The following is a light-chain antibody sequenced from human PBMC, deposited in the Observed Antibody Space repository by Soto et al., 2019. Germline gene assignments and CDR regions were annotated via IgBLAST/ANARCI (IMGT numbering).Light chain of an antibody. CDR1: QSVSSSY. Sequence: EIVMTQSPVTRSLSPGYIATLSCRASQSVSSSYLAWYQQKPGQAPRLLIYGASSRATGIPDRFSGSGSGTDFTLTISRLEPEDFAVYYCQQYGSSPQWTFGQGTKVDIK. V-gene: IGKV3-20*01. J-gene: IGKJ1*01. CDR2: GAS. CDR3: QQYGSSPQWT.